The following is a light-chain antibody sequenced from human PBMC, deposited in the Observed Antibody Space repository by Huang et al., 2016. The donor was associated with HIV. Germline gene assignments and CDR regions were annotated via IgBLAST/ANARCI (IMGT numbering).Light chain of an antibody. CDR2: AAS. V-gene: IGKV1-9*01. Sequence: IQLTQSPSSLSASVGDRVTITCRASQGISHYLAWYQQQPGKAPTLLIYAASTLYTGVPSRFSSSGSGTDFTLTISSLQPEDFATYYCQQLDSYPVTFGGGTKVDIK. CDR1: QGISHY. CDR3: QQLDSYPVT. J-gene: IGKJ4*01.